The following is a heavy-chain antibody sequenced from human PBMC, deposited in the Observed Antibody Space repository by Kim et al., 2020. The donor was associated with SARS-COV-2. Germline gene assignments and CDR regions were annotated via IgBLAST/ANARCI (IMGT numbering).Heavy chain of an antibody. J-gene: IGHJ6*02. CDR3: ARDYYGSGSYPSMDV. V-gene: IGHV3-7*03. Sequence: GGSLRLSCAASGFTFSSYWMSWVRQAPGKGLEWVANIKQDGSEKYYVDSVKGRFTISRDNAKNSLYLQMNSLRAEDTAVYYCARDYYGSGSYPSMDVWGQEATVTVSS. CDR1: GFTFSSYW. CDR2: IKQDGSEK. D-gene: IGHD3-10*01.